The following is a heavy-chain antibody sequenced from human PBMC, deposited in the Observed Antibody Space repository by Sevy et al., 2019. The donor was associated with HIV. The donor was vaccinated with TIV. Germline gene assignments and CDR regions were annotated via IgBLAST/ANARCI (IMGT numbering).Heavy chain of an antibody. Sequence: GGSLRLSCAASGFTFSSYWMSWVRQAPGKGLEWVANIKQAGSEKYYVDSVKGRFTISRDNAKNSLYLQMNSLRAEDTAVYYCASSFLGRAFGGVIVNYFDYWGQGTLVTVSS. CDR3: ASSFLGRAFGGVIVNYFDY. CDR2: IKQAGSEK. J-gene: IGHJ4*02. D-gene: IGHD3-16*02. CDR1: GFTFSSYW. V-gene: IGHV3-7*03.